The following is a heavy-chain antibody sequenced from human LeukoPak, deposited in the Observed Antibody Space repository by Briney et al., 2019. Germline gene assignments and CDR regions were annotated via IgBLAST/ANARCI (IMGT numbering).Heavy chain of an antibody. D-gene: IGHD1-1*01. CDR2: INHSDSDT. CDR1: GYSFTNYW. Sequence: GESLKISCKGSGYSFTNYWIAWVRQMPGRGLEWMVIINHSDSDTRYSPSFQGQVTISADKSISTAYLQWSSLKASDSAMYYCARAWNFDYWGQGTLVTVSS. CDR3: ARAWNFDY. J-gene: IGHJ4*02. V-gene: IGHV5-51*01.